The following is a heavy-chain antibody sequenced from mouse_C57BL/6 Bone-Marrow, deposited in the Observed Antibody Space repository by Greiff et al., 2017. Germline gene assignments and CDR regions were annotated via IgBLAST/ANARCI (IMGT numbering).Heavy chain of an antibody. J-gene: IGHJ2*01. D-gene: IGHD2-1*01. Sequence: EVQGVESGGGLVQPGGSMKLSCVASGFTFSNYWMNWVRQSPEKGLEWVAQIRLKSDNYATHYAESVKGRFTISRDDSKSSVYLQMNNLRAEDTGIYYCTGEPPDLPLGYGGQGTTLTVSS. CDR1: GFTFSNYW. V-gene: IGHV6-3*01. CDR3: TGEPPDLPLGY. CDR2: IRLKSDNYAT.